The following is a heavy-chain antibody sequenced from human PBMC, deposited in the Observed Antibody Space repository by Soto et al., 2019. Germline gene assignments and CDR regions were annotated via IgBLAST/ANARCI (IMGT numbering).Heavy chain of an antibody. CDR2: IWYDGSNK. J-gene: IGHJ4*02. V-gene: IGHV3-33*01. D-gene: IGHD3-10*01. CDR3: ARDYYYGSGSSLYYFDY. CDR1: GFTFSSYG. Sequence: GGSLRLSCAASGFTFSSYGMHWVRQAPGKGLEWVAVIWYDGSNKYYADSVKGRFTISRDNSKNTLYLQMNSLRAEDTAVYYCARDYYYGSGSSLYYFDYWGQGTLVTVSS.